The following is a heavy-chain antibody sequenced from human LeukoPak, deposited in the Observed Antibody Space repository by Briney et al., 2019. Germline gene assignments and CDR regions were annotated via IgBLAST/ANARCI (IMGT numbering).Heavy chain of an antibody. CDR2: IDHRGST. D-gene: IGHD2-15*01. V-gene: IGHV4-34*01. Sequence: PSETLSLTCAVYGGSFSGYYWSWIRQPPGKGLEWIGEIDHRGSTNYNPSLKSRVTISVDTSKNQFSLKLSSVTAADTAVYYCARGSGYCRGGGCYSVRYFQHWGQGTLVTVSS. CDR3: ARGSGYCRGGGCYSVRYFQH. CDR1: GGSFSGYY. J-gene: IGHJ1*01.